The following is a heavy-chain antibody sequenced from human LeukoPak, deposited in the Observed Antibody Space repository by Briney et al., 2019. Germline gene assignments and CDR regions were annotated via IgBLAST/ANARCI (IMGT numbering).Heavy chain of an antibody. CDR2: ISWDGGST. V-gene: IGHV3-43*01. CDR1: GFTFDYYT. J-gene: IGHJ4*02. CDR3: AKDGGGYYDSSGYDY. D-gene: IGHD3-22*01. Sequence: GGSLRLSCAASGFTFDYYTMHWVRQAPGKGLEWVSLISWDGGSTYYADSVKGRFTISRDNSKNSLYLQMNSLRTEDTALYYCAKDGGGYYDSSGYDYWGQGTLVTVSS.